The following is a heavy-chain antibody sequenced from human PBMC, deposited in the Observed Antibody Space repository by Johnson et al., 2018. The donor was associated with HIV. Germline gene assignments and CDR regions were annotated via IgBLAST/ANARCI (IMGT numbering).Heavy chain of an antibody. CDR1: EFTYSDFY. D-gene: IGHD6-19*01. CDR3: VRGGQWGATDAFDV. Sequence: QVQLVESGGGLVKPGGSLRLSCAASEFTYSDFYINWIRQPPGKGLEWVSSISATGITLYYADSVKGRFTISTDNAKNSRYLQMNSLRPEDTAVYSCVRGGQWGATDAFDVWGQGTMVTVSS. V-gene: IGHV3-11*04. CDR2: ISATGITL. J-gene: IGHJ3*01.